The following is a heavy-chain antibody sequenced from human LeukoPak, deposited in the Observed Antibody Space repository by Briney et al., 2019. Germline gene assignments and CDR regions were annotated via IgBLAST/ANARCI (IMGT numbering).Heavy chain of an antibody. Sequence: SETLSLTCTVSGGSISSYYWSWIRRPPGKGLEWIGYIYTSGSTNYNPSLKSRVTISVDTSKNQFSLKLSSVTAADTAVYYCARHSIAAAGGYYFDYRGQGTLVTVSS. CDR2: IYTSGST. J-gene: IGHJ4*02. CDR1: GGSISSYY. CDR3: ARHSIAAAGGYYFDY. D-gene: IGHD6-13*01. V-gene: IGHV4-4*09.